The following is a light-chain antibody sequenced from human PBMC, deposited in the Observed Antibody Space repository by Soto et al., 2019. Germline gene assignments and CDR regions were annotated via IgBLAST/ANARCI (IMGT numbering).Light chain of an antibody. CDR2: GAS. V-gene: IGKV3-15*01. CDR3: QQRSNWIT. Sequence: EIVMTQSPATLSVSPGERATLSCRASQSVSSNLAWYQQKPGQAPRLLIYGASTRATGIPARFSGSGSGKEFTLTISSLEPEDFAVYYCQQRSNWITFGQGTRLEIK. J-gene: IGKJ5*01. CDR1: QSVSSN.